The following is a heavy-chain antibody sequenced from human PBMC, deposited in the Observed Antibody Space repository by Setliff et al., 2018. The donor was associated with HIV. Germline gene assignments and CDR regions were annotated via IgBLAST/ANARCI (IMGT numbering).Heavy chain of an antibody. J-gene: IGHJ3*02. CDR3: ARDREAEGDAFDI. V-gene: IGHV1-18*01. CDR1: GYTSTSYG. D-gene: IGHD3-10*01. CDR2: ISANNGNT. Sequence: ASVKVSCKASGYTSTSYGINWVRQAPGQGLEWMGWISANNGNTNYAQKYQGRVTMTTDTSTSTAYMELSSLRSEDTAVYYCARDREAEGDAFDIWGQGTMVTVSS.